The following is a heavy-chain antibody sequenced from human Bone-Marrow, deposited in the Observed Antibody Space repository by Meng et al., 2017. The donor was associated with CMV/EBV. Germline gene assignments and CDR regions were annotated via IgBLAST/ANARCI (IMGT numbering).Heavy chain of an antibody. D-gene: IGHD3-3*01. Sequence: GESLKISCAASGFTFDDYGMSWVRQAPGKGLEWVSGINWNGGSTGYADSVKGRFTISRDNAKNSLYLQMNSLRAEDTAVYYCARDLGEYYDFRSAYYYYGMDVWGQGTTVTVSS. CDR3: ARDLGEYYDFRSAYYYYGMDV. V-gene: IGHV3-20*04. CDR1: GFTFDDYG. CDR2: INWNGGST. J-gene: IGHJ6*02.